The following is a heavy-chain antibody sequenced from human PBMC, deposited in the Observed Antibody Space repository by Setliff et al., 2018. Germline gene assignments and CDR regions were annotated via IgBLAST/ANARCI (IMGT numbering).Heavy chain of an antibody. D-gene: IGHD3-3*01. CDR1: GGSISSYY. J-gene: IGHJ5*02. V-gene: IGHV4-59*12. CDR2: IYYSGST. Sequence: SETLSLTCTVSGGSISSYYWSWIRQPPGKGLEWIGYIYYSGSTNYNPSLKSRVTISVDTSKNQFSLKLSSVTAADTAVYYCARAPQYSNFWYALSWFDPWGQGTLVTVSS. CDR3: ARAPQYSNFWYALSWFDP.